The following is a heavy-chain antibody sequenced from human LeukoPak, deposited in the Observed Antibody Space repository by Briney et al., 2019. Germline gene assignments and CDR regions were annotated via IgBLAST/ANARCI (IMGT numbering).Heavy chain of an antibody. V-gene: IGHV1-2*02. Sequence: ASVRVSCKTSKNMFTGYFMHWVRQAPGQGLEWIGWINPNSGGTLYARRFQGRVTMTRDTSIGATYMELSRLTSDDTALYYCAAQCNDDFCYKRDYMDVWGKGTMVIVSS. CDR1: KNMFTGYF. CDR3: AAQCNDDFCYKRDYMDV. CDR2: INPNSGGT. D-gene: IGHD2-2*02. J-gene: IGHJ6*03.